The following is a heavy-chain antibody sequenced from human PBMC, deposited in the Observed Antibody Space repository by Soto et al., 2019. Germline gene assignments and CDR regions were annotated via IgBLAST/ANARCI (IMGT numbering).Heavy chain of an antibody. J-gene: IGHJ5*02. CDR2: IRPNGGAT. Sequence: QVQLVQSGAEVKKPGASVRVSCKASGYSFNSYEISWVRQAPGQGMEWMGWIRPNGGATGYAQNFQGRLTLTRNTYLTMAYMDLTGLRSNDTSAYLCTRDSGWPTNKFAPWRQGTLVTVAS. CDR3: TRDSGWPTNKFAP. V-gene: IGHV1-8*01. CDR1: GYSFNSYE. D-gene: IGHD6-19*01.